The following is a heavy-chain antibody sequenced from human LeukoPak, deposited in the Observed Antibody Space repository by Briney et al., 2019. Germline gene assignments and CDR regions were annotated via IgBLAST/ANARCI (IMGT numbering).Heavy chain of an antibody. CDR1: GFTFSDYA. J-gene: IGHJ4*02. CDR2: ISKDGSDK. CDR3: ARDYWWNYDY. D-gene: IGHD1-7*01. Sequence: PGRSLSLSCAASGFTFSDYAMHWVRQAPGKGLEWVAVISKDGSDKYYPGSVRGRFTISRDNSKNTIYLQMDSLRAEDTAIYYCARDYWWNYDYRGQGTLVTVSS. V-gene: IGHV3-30-3*01.